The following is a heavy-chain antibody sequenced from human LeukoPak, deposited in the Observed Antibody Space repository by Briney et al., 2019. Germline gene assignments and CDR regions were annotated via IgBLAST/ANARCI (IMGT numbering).Heavy chain of an antibody. J-gene: IGHJ5*02. CDR2: INPNSGGT. CDR3: ARSVFPLWSYPTPINWFDP. Sequence: GASVKVSCKASGYTFTGYYMHWVRQAPGQGLEWMGWINPNSGGTNYAQKFQGRVTMTRDTSISTAYMELSRLRSDDTAVYYCARSVFPLWSYPTPINWFDPWGQGTLVTVSS. V-gene: IGHV1-2*02. D-gene: IGHD1-26*01. CDR1: GYTFTGYY.